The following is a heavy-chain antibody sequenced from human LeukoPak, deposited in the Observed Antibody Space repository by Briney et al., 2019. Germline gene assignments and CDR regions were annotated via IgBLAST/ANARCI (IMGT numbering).Heavy chain of an antibody. V-gene: IGHV4-59*01. D-gene: IGHD1-26*01. CDR3: ARGGESGSYYTR. Sequence: SETLSLTCTVSGGSISSYYWSWIRQPPGKGLEWIGYIYYSGSTNYNPSLKSRVTISVDTSKNQFSLKLSSVTAAGTAVYYCARGGESGSYYTRWGQGTLVTVSS. CDR1: GGSISSYY. CDR2: IYYSGST. J-gene: IGHJ4*02.